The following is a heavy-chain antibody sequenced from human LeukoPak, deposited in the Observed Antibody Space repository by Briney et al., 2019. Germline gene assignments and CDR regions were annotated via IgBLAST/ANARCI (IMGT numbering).Heavy chain of an antibody. V-gene: IGHV3-33*01. CDR2: IWYDGSNK. CDR1: GFTFSREG. CDR3: ARGIAIFVVDYYGMNV. D-gene: IGHD3-3*01. Sequence: GGSLRLSCPASGFTFSREGMRWDRQAPGKGLEWVAVIWYDGSNKYYADSVKGRFTISRDNSKNTLYLQMNSLRAEDTAVYYCARGIAIFVVDYYGMNVWGQGKTVTVSS. J-gene: IGHJ6*02.